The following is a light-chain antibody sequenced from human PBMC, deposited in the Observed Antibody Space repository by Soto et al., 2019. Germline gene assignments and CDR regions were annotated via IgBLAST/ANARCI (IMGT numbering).Light chain of an antibody. CDR2: GAS. CDR1: QTVSSN. Sequence: EVVMAQSPATLSVSPGEGDTLSCRASQTVSSNLAWYQQKPGQAPRLLIYGASTRATGIPARFSGSGSGTEFTLAISSLQSEDFAVYYCQQYHNWPRTFGQGTKV. CDR3: QQYHNWPRT. J-gene: IGKJ1*01. V-gene: IGKV3-15*01.